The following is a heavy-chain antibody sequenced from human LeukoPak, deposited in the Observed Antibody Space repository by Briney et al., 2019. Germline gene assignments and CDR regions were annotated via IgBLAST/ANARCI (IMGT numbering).Heavy chain of an antibody. CDR3: ALGYCSGGSCYPSDY. CDR1: GGTFSSYA. CDR2: IIPIFGTA. J-gene: IGHJ4*02. D-gene: IGHD2-15*01. V-gene: IGHV1-69*13. Sequence: SVKVSCKAPGGTFSSYAISWVRQAPGQGLEWMGGIIPIFGTANYAQKFQGRVTITADESTSTAYMELSSLRSEDTAVYYCALGYCSGGSCYPSDYWGQGTLVTVSS.